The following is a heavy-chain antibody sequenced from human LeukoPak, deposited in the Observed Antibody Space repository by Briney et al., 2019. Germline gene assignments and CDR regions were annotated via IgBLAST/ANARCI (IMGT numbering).Heavy chain of an antibody. CDR2: IYYSGST. J-gene: IGHJ5*02. CDR1: GGSISSSSYY. Sequence: SETPSLTCTVSGGSISSSSYYWGWIRQPPGKGLEWIGSIYYSGSTYYNPSLKSRVTISVDTSKNQFSLKLSSVTAADTAVYYCARQRRSYDSSGYPFDPWGQGTLVTVSS. CDR3: ARQRRSYDSSGYPFDP. D-gene: IGHD3-22*01. V-gene: IGHV4-39*01.